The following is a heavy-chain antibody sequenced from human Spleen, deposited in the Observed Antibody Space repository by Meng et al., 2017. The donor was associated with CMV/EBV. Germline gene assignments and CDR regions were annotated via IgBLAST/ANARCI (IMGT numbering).Heavy chain of an antibody. J-gene: IGHJ4*02. CDR3: ARVWIAGSDY. Sequence: LTCAVYGGSFSGYYWSWIRQPPGKGLEWIGEINHSGSTNYNPSLKSRVTISVDTSKNQFSLKLSSVIAADTAVYYCARVWIAGSDYWGQGTLVTVSS. CDR1: GGSFSGYY. CDR2: INHSGST. D-gene: IGHD6-13*01. V-gene: IGHV4-34*01.